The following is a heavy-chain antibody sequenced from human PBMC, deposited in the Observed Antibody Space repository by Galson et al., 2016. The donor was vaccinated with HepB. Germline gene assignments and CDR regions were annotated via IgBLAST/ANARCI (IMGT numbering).Heavy chain of an antibody. CDR3: AKGWRQLWFQGYFDY. Sequence: RLSCAASGFTLRSYAMYWVRQAPGKGLEWVSAIDGGGEGTYYADSVKGRFTISRDNSKNTLYLQMNSLRADDTAVYYCAKGWRQLWFQGYFDYWGQGTLVTVSP. CDR1: GFTLRSYA. J-gene: IGHJ4*02. CDR2: IDGGGEGT. V-gene: IGHV3-23*01. D-gene: IGHD5-18*01.